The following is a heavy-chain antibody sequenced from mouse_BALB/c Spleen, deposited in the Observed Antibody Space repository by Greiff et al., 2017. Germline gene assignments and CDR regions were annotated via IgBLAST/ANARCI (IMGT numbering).Heavy chain of an antibody. CDR2: IYPGSGST. Sequence: LQQPGSELVRPGASVKLSCKASGYTFTSYWMHWVKQRHGQGLEWIGNIYPGSGSTNYDEKFKSKGTLTVDTSSSTAYMHLSSLTSEDSAVYYCTTASQVCGAGTTVTVSS. CDR3: TTASQV. J-gene: IGHJ1*01. CDR1: GYTFTSYW. V-gene: IGHV1S22*01. D-gene: IGHD6-1*01.